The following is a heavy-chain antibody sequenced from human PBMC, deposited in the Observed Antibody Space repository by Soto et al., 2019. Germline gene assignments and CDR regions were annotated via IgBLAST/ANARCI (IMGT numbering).Heavy chain of an antibody. Sequence: QVQLQESGPGLVKPSQTLSLTCTVSGGSISSGDYYWSWIRQSPGKGLEWIGYIFYSGSTYYNPSLTSRGSISVDTSTNQFSLKLTSVTAADTAVYFCARDITAAAAADYWGQGTLVTVSS. CDR1: GGSISSGDYY. CDR2: IFYSGST. V-gene: IGHV4-30-4*01. D-gene: IGHD6-13*01. CDR3: ARDITAAAAADY. J-gene: IGHJ4*02.